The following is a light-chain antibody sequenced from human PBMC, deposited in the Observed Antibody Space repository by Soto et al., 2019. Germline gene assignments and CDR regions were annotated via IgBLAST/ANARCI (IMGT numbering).Light chain of an antibody. CDR2: DAS. CDR1: QSVSSY. V-gene: IGKV3-11*01. Sequence: EIVLTQSPATPSLSPGERATLSCRARQSVSSYLAWYQQKPGQAPRLLIYDASNRATGIPARFSGSGSGTDFTLTISSLEHEDFEVYYCQQRSTWPTFGQGTKVEIK. J-gene: IGKJ1*01. CDR3: QQRSTWPT.